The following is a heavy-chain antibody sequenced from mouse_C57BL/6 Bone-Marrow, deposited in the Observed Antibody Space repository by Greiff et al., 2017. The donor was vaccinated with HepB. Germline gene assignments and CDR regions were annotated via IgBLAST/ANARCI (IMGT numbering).Heavy chain of an antibody. CDR3: ARESQTLAAIDD. J-gene: IGHJ4*01. V-gene: IGHV3-6*01. CDR1: GYSITSGYY. D-gene: IGHD3-2*01. CDR2: ISYDGSN. Sequence: EVKLQESGPGLVKPSQSLSLPCSVTGYSITSGYYWNWIRQFPGNKLEWMGYISYDGSNNYNPSLKNRISITRDTSKNQFFLKLNSVTTEDTATYYCARESQTLAAIDDWAKGTPAIVSA.